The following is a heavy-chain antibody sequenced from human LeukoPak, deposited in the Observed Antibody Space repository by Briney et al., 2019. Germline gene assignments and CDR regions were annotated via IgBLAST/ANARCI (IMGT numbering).Heavy chain of an antibody. Sequence: PGGSLRLSCAASGFTFDDYAMHWVRQAPGKGLEWVSGISWNSGSIGYADSVKGRFTISRVNAKNSLYLQMNSLRAEDTALYYCALSGDDSSGYYLPLDYWGQGTLVAVSS. V-gene: IGHV3-9*01. D-gene: IGHD3-22*01. CDR2: ISWNSGSI. CDR1: GFTFDDYA. CDR3: ALSGDDSSGYYLPLDY. J-gene: IGHJ4*02.